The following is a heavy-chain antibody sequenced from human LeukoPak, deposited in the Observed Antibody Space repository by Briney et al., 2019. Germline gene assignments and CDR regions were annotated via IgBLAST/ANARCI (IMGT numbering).Heavy chain of an antibody. CDR2: INHSGST. CDR3: ARYDY. Sequence: SETLSLTCAVYGGSFSGYYWSWIRQPPGKGLEWIGEINHSGSTNYNPSLKSRVSISVDTSKNQFSLKLNSVTAADTAVYYRARYDYWGQGTLVTVSS. V-gene: IGHV4-34*01. CDR1: GGSFSGYY. J-gene: IGHJ4*02.